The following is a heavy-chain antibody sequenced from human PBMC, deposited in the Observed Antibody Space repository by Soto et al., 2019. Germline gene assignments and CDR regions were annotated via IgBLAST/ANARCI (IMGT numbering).Heavy chain of an antibody. D-gene: IGHD2-15*01. CDR3: AKDLKGYCSGGSCYEFDY. Sequence: GGSLRLSCAASGVTFSSYAMSWVRQAPGKGLEWVSAISGSGGSTYYADSVKGRFTISRDNSKNTLYLQMNSLRAEDTAVYYCAKDLKGYCSGGSCYEFDYWGQGTLVTVSS. J-gene: IGHJ4*02. V-gene: IGHV3-23*01. CDR1: GVTFSSYA. CDR2: ISGSGGST.